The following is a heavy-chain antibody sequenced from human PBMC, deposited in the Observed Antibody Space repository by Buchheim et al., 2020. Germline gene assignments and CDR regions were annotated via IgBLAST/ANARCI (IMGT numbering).Heavy chain of an antibody. CDR2: ISYDGSNK. V-gene: IGHV3-30*03. CDR1: GFTFSSYG. CDR3: ARVSNYAPHWYFDL. D-gene: IGHD4-11*01. J-gene: IGHJ2*01. Sequence: QVQLVESGGGVVQPGRSLRLSCAASGFTFSSYGMHWVRQAPGKGLEWVAVISYDGSNKYYADSVKGRFTISRDNSKNTLYLQMNSLRAEDTAVYYCARVSNYAPHWYFDLWGRGTL.